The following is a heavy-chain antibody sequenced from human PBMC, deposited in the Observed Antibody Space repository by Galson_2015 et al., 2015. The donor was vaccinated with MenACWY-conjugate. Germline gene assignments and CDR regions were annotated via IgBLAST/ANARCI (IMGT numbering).Heavy chain of an antibody. CDR1: GFTFSSFW. D-gene: IGHD6-19*01. CDR3: ARDRGLDSSGQGFDP. Sequence: SLRLSCAASGFTFSSFWMHWVRQAPGKGLVWVSRVDGDGSSTNYADSVKGRFTISRDNAKNTLYLQMNSLRAEDTAVYYCARDRGLDSSGQGFDPWGLGTLVTVSS. J-gene: IGHJ5*02. V-gene: IGHV3-74*01. CDR2: VDGDGSST.